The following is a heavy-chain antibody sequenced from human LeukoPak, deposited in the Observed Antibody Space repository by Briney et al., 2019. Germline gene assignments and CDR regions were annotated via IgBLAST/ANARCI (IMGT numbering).Heavy chain of an antibody. D-gene: IGHD5-18*01. CDR1: GFTFSSYA. V-gene: IGHV3-30*04. J-gene: IGHJ3*02. CDR2: ISYDGSNK. Sequence: GGSLRLSCAASGFTFSSYAMHWVRQAPGKGLEWVAVISYDGSNKFYADSVKVRFTISRDNSKNTLYLQMNGLRAEDTAVYYCARGGGYSYGYDAFDIWGQGTMVTVSS. CDR3: ARGGGYSYGYDAFDI.